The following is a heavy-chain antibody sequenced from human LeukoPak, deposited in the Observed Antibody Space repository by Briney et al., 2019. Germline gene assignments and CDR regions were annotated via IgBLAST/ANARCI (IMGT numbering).Heavy chain of an antibody. CDR3: ARDYPVYNFLVDYFDY. Sequence: GGSLRLSCAASGFTFSSYSMNWVRQAPGKGLERVSSISSSSSYIYYADSVKGRFTISRDNAKNLLYLQMNSLRAEDTAVYYCARDYPVYNFLVDYFDYWGLGTLVTVSS. V-gene: IGHV3-21*06. CDR1: GFTFSSYS. J-gene: IGHJ4*02. CDR2: ISSSSSYI. D-gene: IGHD5/OR15-5a*01.